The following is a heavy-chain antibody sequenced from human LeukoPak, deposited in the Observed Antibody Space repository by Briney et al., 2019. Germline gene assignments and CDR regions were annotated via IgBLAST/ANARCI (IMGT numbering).Heavy chain of an antibody. J-gene: IGHJ4*02. D-gene: IGHD2-15*01. CDR3: ARVSATYFDY. CDR1: GFTFSSYS. Sequence: PGGSLRLSCAASGFTFSSYSMNWVRQAPGKGLEWVSSISSSSSYIYYADSVKGRFTISRDNAKSSLYLQMNSLRAEDTAVYYCARVSATYFDYWGQGTLVTVSS. V-gene: IGHV3-21*01. CDR2: ISSSSSYI.